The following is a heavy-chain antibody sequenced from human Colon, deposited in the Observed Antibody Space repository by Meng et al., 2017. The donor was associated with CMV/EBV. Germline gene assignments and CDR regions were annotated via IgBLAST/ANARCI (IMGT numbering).Heavy chain of an antibody. CDR2: INPVTGDT. J-gene: IGHJ4*02. V-gene: IGHV1-2*02. Sequence: QVQRGTPGLEVKGPGASVKVSCKTSGYTFNGYFMHWVRQAPGQGLEWMGWINPVTGDTSYAQKFQVRVTMTRDTSISTAYMELSSLRSDDTAVYYCATFGGDFDYWGQGTLVTVSS. D-gene: IGHD3-3*01. CDR1: GYTFNGYF. CDR3: ATFGGDFDY.